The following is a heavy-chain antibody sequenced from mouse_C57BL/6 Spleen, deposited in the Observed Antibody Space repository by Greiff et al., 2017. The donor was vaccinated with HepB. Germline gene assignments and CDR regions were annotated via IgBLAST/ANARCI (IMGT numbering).Heavy chain of an antibody. CDR3: ASSSRYYGSSYWYFDV. CDR2: ISSGSSTI. J-gene: IGHJ1*03. Sequence: DVMLVESGGGLVKPGGSLKLSCAASGFTFSDYGMHWVRQAPEKGLEWVAYISSGSSTIYYADTVKGRFTISRDNAKNTLFLQMTSLRSEDTAMYYCASSSRYYGSSYWYFDVWGTGTTVTVSS. D-gene: IGHD1-1*01. V-gene: IGHV5-17*01. CDR1: GFTFSDYG.